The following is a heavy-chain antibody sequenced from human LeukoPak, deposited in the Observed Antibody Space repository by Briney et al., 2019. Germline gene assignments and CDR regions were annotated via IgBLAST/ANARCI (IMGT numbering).Heavy chain of an antibody. D-gene: IGHD5-24*01. CDR3: ARGRDGYNFLNRGEYYYFDY. CDR2: FYTSGST. J-gene: IGHJ4*02. CDR1: GGSISSDRYS. V-gene: IGHV4-61*02. Sequence: SETLSLTCTVSGGSISSDRYSWSWIRQPAGKGLEWIGRFYTSGSTNYNPSLKSRVTISVDTSKNQFSLKLNSVTAADTAVYYCARGRDGYNFLNRGEYYYFDYWGQGTLVTVSS.